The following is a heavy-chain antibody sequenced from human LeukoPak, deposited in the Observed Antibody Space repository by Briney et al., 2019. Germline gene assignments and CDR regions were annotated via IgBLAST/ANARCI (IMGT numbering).Heavy chain of an antibody. D-gene: IGHD5-18*01. CDR2: IYTSGST. J-gene: IGHJ3*02. CDR1: GGSISSYY. CDR3: AGEVHGYSYGPHAFDI. V-gene: IGHV4-4*07. Sequence: PSETLSLTCTVSGGSISSYYWSWIRQPAGKGLEWIGRIYTSGSTNYNPSLKSRVTMSVDTSKNQFSLKLSSVTAADTAVYYCAGEVHGYSYGPHAFDIWGQGTMVTVSS.